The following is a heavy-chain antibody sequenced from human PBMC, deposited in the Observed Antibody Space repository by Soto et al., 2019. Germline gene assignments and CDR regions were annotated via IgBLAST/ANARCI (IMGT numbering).Heavy chain of an antibody. CDR3: ARTYYYDSSGYYSYFDY. D-gene: IGHD3-22*01. CDR2: INPSGGST. Sequence: ASVKVSCKAPGYTFTSYYMHWVRQAPGQGLEWMGIINPSGGSTSYAQKFQGRVTMTRDTSTSTVYMELSSLRSEDTAVYYCARTYYYDSSGYYSYFDYWGQGTLVTVSS. V-gene: IGHV1-46*01. J-gene: IGHJ4*02. CDR1: GYTFTSYY.